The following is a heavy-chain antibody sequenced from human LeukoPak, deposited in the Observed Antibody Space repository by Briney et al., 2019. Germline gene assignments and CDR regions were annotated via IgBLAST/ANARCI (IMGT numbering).Heavy chain of an antibody. CDR3: AAPGVPAATYYFDY. Sequence: GGSLRLSCAASGFTFSSYAMNWVRQAPGKGLEWVAVISYDGSNKYYADSLKGRFTISRDNSKNTLYLQMNTLRAEDTAVYYCAAPGVPAATYYFDYWGQGTLVTVSS. CDR2: ISYDGSNK. J-gene: IGHJ4*02. D-gene: IGHD2-2*01. V-gene: IGHV3-30-3*01. CDR1: GFTFSSYA.